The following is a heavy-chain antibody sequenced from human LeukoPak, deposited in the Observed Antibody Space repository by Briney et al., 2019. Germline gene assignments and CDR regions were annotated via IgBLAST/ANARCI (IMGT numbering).Heavy chain of an antibody. CDR1: GGSISSYY. J-gene: IGHJ5*02. CDR3: ARVGGSSRSRWLDP. Sequence: SETLSLTCTVSGGSISSYYWSWIRQPAGKGLEWIGRIYTSGSTNYNPSLKSRVTMSVDTSKNQFSLKLSSVTAADTAVYYCARVGGSSRSRWLDPWGQGTLVTVSS. CDR2: IYTSGST. V-gene: IGHV4-4*07. D-gene: IGHD6-6*01.